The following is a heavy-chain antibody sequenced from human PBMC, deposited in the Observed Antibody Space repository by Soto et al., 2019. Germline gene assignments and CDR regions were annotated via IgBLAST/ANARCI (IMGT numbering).Heavy chain of an antibody. CDR3: ARLLVTIFGVVIDY. CDR2: IYYSGST. Sequence: QLQLQESGPGLVKPSETLSLTCTVSGGSISSSSYYWGWIHQPPGKGLEWIGSIYYSGSTYYNPSLKSRVTISVDTSKNQFSLKLSSVTAADTAVYYCARLLVTIFGVVIDYWGQGTLVTVSS. V-gene: IGHV4-39*01. CDR1: GGSISSSSYY. D-gene: IGHD3-3*01. J-gene: IGHJ4*02.